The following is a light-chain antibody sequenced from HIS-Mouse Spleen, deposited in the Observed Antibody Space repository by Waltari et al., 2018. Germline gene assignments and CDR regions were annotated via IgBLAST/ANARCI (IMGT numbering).Light chain of an antibody. CDR1: SSDVGGYNY. V-gene: IGLV2-14*03. J-gene: IGLJ2*01. CDR3: SSYTSSSFNVV. CDR2: DVS. Sequence: QSALTQPAPVSGSPGQSTTIPCTGTSSDVGGYNYVSWYQQHPGKAPKLMIYDVSNRPSGVSSRFSGSKSGNTASLTISGLQAEDEADYYCSSYTSSSFNVVFGGGTKLTVL.